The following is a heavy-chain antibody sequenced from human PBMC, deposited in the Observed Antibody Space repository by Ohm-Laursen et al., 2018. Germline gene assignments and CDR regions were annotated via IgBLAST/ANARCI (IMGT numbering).Heavy chain of an antibody. D-gene: IGHD6-19*01. CDR1: GGAISNYY. Sequence: SETRSLTCTVSGGAISNYYWSWIRQPPGKGLEWIGHINYSGNNNYIPSLKSRVTISVDTSRTSFSLKLSSVTAADTAAYYCARGSGFFKLDVWGQGTTVTVSS. J-gene: IGHJ6*02. CDR2: INYSGNN. CDR3: ARGSGFFKLDV. V-gene: IGHV4-59*08.